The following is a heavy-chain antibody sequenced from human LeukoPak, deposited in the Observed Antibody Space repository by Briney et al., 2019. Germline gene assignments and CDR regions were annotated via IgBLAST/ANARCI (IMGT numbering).Heavy chain of an antibody. V-gene: IGHV3-30*18. CDR3: AKEYSSGYSDY. CDR1: GFTFSNYG. D-gene: IGHD6-19*01. CDR2: IGYDGSNQ. Sequence: GRSLRLSCAASGFTFSNYGMHWVRQGPGKGLEWVAVIGYDGSNQYYADSVKGQFTISRDNSRNTVYLQMNSLRAEDTAMYYCAKEYSSGYSDYWGQGTLVTVSS. J-gene: IGHJ4*02.